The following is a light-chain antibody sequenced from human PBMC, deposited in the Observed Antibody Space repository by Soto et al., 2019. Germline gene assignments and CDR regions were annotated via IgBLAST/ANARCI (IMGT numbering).Light chain of an antibody. CDR2: DAS. CDR1: QSIRSW. Sequence: DNPMTQSPSTLSASVADRDTITCRASQSIRSWLAWYQQKPGKAHKILIYDASSLKSGVPSRFSGSGSGTEFTLTISSLQPDDFATYYCQQYNSYSRTFGQGTKVDIK. J-gene: IGKJ1*01. CDR3: QQYNSYSRT. V-gene: IGKV1-5*01.